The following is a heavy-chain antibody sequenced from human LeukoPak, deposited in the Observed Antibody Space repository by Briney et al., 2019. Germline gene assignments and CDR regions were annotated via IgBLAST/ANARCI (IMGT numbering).Heavy chain of an antibody. D-gene: IGHD5-24*01. V-gene: IGHV3-20*04. Sequence: GGSLRLSCAASGFTFDDYGMSWVRQAPGKGLEWVSGINWNGGSTGYADSVKGRFTISRDNAKNSLYLQMTSLRAEDTAVYYCARGEVATIDNYYYYYMDVWGKGTTVTISS. CDR3: ARGEVATIDNYYYYYMDV. CDR2: INWNGGST. CDR1: GFTFDDYG. J-gene: IGHJ6*03.